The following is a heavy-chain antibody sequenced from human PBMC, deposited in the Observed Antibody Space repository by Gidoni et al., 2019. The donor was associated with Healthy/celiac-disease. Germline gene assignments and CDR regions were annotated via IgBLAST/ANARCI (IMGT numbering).Heavy chain of an antibody. J-gene: IGHJ6*03. V-gene: IGHV3-21*01. CDR3: SRRNWNNYYYYYYMDV. Sequence: EVQLVESGGGLVKPGGSLRLSCAASGFTFSSYSMTWVRPAPGKGREWVSSLSSSSSYIYYADSVKGRFTITRENAKNSLYLQMNSLRAEDTAVYYCSRRNWNNYYYYYYMDVWGKGTTVTVSS. CDR2: LSSSSSYI. CDR1: GFTFSSYS. D-gene: IGHD1-1*01.